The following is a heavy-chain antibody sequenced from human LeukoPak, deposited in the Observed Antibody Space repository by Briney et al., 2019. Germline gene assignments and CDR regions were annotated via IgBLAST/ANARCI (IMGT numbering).Heavy chain of an antibody. CDR3: ARVRCYDFWSGYCDWFDP. J-gene: IGHJ5*02. CDR2: ISVYNGNT. CDR1: GYIFTNYG. V-gene: IGHV1-18*01. D-gene: IGHD3-3*01. Sequence: ASVKVSCKASGYIFTNYGISWVRQAPGQGLEWMGWISVYNGNTNSAQNLQGRVTMTTDTSTSIVYMELRNLRSDDTAVYYCARVRCYDFWSGYCDWFDPWGQATLVTVSS.